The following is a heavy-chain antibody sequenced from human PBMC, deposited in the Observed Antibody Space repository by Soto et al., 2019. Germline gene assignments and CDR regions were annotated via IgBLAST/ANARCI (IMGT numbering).Heavy chain of an antibody. J-gene: IGHJ5*02. CDR2: IYPGDSDT. CDR3: ARLWRQLDPNWFDP. Sequence: PGESLKIACKGSGYSFTSYWIGWVRQMPGKGLEWMGIIYPGDSDTRYSPSFQGQVTISADKSISTAYLQWSSLKASDPAMYYCARLWRQLDPNWFDPWGQGTLVTVSS. D-gene: IGHD6-6*01. V-gene: IGHV5-51*01. CDR1: GYSFTSYW.